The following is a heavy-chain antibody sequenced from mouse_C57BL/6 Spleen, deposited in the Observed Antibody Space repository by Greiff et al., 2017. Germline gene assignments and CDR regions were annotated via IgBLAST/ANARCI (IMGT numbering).Heavy chain of an antibody. J-gene: IGHJ4*01. D-gene: IGHD2-5*01. CDR1: GYTFTSYW. V-gene: IGHV1-52*01. CDR2: IDPSDSET. Sequence: VQRVESGAELVRPGSSVKLSCKASGYTFTSYWMHWVKQRPIQGLEWIGNIDPSDSETHYNQKFKDKATLTVDKSSSTAYMQLSSLTSEDSAVYYCARGPYYSTLYAMDYWGQGTSVTVSS. CDR3: ARGPYYSTLYAMDY.